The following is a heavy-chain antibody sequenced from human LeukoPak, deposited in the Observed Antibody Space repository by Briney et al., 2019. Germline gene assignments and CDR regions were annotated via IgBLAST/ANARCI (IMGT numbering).Heavy chain of an antibody. CDR3: ARGGYYDSSGRGAFDI. V-gene: IGHV4-4*07. CDR1: GGFISSYY. Sequence: SETLSLTCTVSGGFISSYYWSWIRQPAGKGLEWIGRIYTSGSTNYNPSLKSRVTMSVDTSKNQFSLKLSSVTAADTAVYYCARGGYYDSSGRGAFDIWGQGTMVTVSS. J-gene: IGHJ3*02. CDR2: IYTSGST. D-gene: IGHD3-22*01.